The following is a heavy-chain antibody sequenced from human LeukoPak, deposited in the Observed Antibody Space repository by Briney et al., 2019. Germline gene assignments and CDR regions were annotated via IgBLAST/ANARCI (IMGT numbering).Heavy chain of an antibody. CDR1: GYRSTSYW. Sequence: GESLKISCKGSGYRSTSYWIGWVRQMPGKGLEWMGIIYPGDSDTRYNPSFQGHVTISVDNSISTAYLQWSGLKASDTAMYYCARESFASFDYWGQGTLVTVSS. CDR2: IYPGDSDT. V-gene: IGHV5-51*01. J-gene: IGHJ4*02. CDR3: ARESFASFDY.